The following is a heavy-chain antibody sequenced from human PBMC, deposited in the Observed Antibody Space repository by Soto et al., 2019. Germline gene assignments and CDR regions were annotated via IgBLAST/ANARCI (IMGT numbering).Heavy chain of an antibody. Sequence: WASVKVSCKASGYTFTGYYMHWVRQAPGQGLEWMGWINPNSGGTNYAQKFQGRVTMTRDTSISTAYMELSRLRSDDTAVYYCAVDDYDFWSGYPYGMDVWGQGTTVTVSS. J-gene: IGHJ6*02. CDR1: GYTFTGYY. D-gene: IGHD3-3*01. CDR2: INPNSGGT. CDR3: AVDDYDFWSGYPYGMDV. V-gene: IGHV1-2*02.